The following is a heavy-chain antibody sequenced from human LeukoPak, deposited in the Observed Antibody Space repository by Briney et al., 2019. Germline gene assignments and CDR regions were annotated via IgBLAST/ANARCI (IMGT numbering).Heavy chain of an antibody. J-gene: IGHJ4*02. D-gene: IGHD2-15*01. V-gene: IGHV3-15*01. CDR1: GFTFSNAW. CDR2: IKSKTDGGTT. CDR3: TTDRTDIVVVVADY. Sequence: GGSLGLSCAASGFTFSNAWMSWVRQAPGKGLEWVGRIKSKTDGGTTDYAAPVKGRFTISRNDSKNTLYLQMNSLKTEDTAVYYCTTDRTDIVVVVADYWGQGTLVTVSS.